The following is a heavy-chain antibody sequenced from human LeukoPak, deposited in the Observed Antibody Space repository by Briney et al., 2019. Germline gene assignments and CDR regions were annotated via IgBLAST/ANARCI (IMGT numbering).Heavy chain of an antibody. CDR1: GGSFSGYY. J-gene: IGHJ6*03. D-gene: IGHD3-16*01. Sequence: SETLSLTCAVYGGSFSGYYWSWIRQPPGKGLEWIGEINHSGSTNYNPSLKSRVTISVDTSKNQFSLTLRSVTAADTAVYYCARVPNPSPFRDYYYMDVWGKGTTVTVSS. V-gene: IGHV4-34*01. CDR2: INHSGST. CDR3: ARVPNPSPFRDYYYMDV.